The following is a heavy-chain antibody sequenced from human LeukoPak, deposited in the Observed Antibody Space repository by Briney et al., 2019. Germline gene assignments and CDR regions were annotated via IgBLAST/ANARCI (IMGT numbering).Heavy chain of an antibody. J-gene: IGHJ4*02. CDR1: GYRFTSYW. D-gene: IGHD5-18*01. CDR3: AGATKIQLWLPNY. Sequence: GESLKISWKGSGYRFTSYWIGWVRQMPGKGLDWMGIIYPGDSDTRYSPSFQGQVTISADKSISTAYLQWSSLKASDTAMYYCAGATKIQLWLPNYWGQGTLVTVSS. CDR2: IYPGDSDT. V-gene: IGHV5-51*01.